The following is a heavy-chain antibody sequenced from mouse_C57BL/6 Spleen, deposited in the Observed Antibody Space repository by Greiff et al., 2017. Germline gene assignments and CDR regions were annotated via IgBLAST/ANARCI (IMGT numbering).Heavy chain of an antibody. CDR3: AIYYDYDEYYFGY. CDR1: GYTFTSYW. V-gene: IGHV1-50*01. J-gene: IGHJ2*01. CDR2: IDPSDSYT. D-gene: IGHD2-4*01. Sequence: VQLQQPGAELVKPGASVKLSCKASGYTFTSYWMQWVKQRPGQGLEWIGEIDPSDSYTNYNQKFKGKATLTVDTSSSTAYMQLSSLTSEDSAVYYCAIYYDYDEYYFGYWGQGTTLTFSS.